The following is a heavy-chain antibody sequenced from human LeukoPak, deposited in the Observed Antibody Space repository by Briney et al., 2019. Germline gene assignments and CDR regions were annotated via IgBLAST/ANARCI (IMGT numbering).Heavy chain of an antibody. CDR1: GLTFSDYY. CDR2: ISSSGSTI. D-gene: IGHD1-26*01. V-gene: IGHV3-11*01. Sequence: GGSLRPSCAASGLTFSDYYMSWIRQAPGKGLEWVSYISSSGSTIYYADSVKGRFTISRDNAKNSLYLQMNSLRAEDTAVYYCARDRIVGATPLDYWGQGTLVTVSS. J-gene: IGHJ4*02. CDR3: ARDRIVGATPLDY.